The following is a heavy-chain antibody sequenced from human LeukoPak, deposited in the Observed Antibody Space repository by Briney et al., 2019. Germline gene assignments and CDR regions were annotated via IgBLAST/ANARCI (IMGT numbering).Heavy chain of an antibody. CDR1: GYTFTSYY. CDR2: INPSGGST. Sequence: ASVKVSCKASGYTFTSYYMHWVRQAPGQGLEWMGIINPSGGSTSYAQKFQGRVTMTRDMSTSTDYMELSSLRSEDTAVYYCAREGSEYSSSMSYYYYYMDVWGKGTTVTVSS. D-gene: IGHD6-6*01. V-gene: IGHV1-46*01. J-gene: IGHJ6*03. CDR3: AREGSEYSSSMSYYYYYMDV.